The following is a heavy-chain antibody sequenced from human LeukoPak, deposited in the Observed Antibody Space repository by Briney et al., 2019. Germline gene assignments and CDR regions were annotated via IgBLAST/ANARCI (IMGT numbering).Heavy chain of an antibody. Sequence: SETLSLTCTVSGGSISSYYWSWIRQPPGKGLEWIGYIYYSGSTNYNPSLESRVTISVDTSKNQFSLKLSSVTAADTAVYYCARGIAARGAFDIWGQGTMVTVSS. CDR1: GGSISSYY. D-gene: IGHD6-25*01. CDR3: ARGIAARGAFDI. J-gene: IGHJ3*02. V-gene: IGHV4-59*08. CDR2: IYYSGST.